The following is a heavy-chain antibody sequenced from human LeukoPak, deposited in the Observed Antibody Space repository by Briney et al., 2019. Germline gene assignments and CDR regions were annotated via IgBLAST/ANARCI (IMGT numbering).Heavy chain of an antibody. CDR2: INDAGVST. Sequence: PGGSLRLSCAASGFTFTAYAMSWVRQAPGKGLEWVSAINDAGVSTYYADSVKGRFTISRDNSKKTLFLQMNGLRAEDTAVYYCAGGYSSGWYAIDYWGQGTLVTVSP. J-gene: IGHJ4*02. V-gene: IGHV3-23*01. D-gene: IGHD6-19*01. CDR1: GFTFTAYA. CDR3: AGGYSSGWYAIDY.